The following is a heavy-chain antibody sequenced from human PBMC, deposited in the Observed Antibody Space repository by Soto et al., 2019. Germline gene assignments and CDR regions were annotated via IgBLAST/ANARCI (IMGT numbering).Heavy chain of an antibody. Sequence: ASVEVSCKASGYTFTSYGISWVRQAPGQGLEWMGWISAYNGNTNYAQKLQGRVTMTTDTSTSTAYMELRSLRSDDTAVYYCARTLPYLSCDSGSYDYWGQGTLVTVSS. D-gene: IGHD1-26*01. J-gene: IGHJ4*02. CDR3: ARTLPYLSCDSGSYDY. V-gene: IGHV1-18*01. CDR2: ISAYNGNT. CDR1: GYTFTSYG.